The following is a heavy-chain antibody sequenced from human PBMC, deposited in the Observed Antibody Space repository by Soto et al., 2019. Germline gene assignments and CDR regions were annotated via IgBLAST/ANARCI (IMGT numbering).Heavy chain of an antibody. V-gene: IGHV1-69*05. D-gene: IGHD1-26*01. CDR3: ARQPIASHYTRYYFDY. CDR1: GGTFSSYA. J-gene: IGHJ4*02. Sequence: QVQLVQSGAEVKKPGSSVKVSCKASGGTFSSYAISWVRQAPGQGLEWMGGIIPIFGTANYAQKFQGRVTITXXEXTXXAYMELSSLRSEDTAVYYCARQPIASHYTRYYFDYWGQGTLVTVSS. CDR2: IIPIFGTA.